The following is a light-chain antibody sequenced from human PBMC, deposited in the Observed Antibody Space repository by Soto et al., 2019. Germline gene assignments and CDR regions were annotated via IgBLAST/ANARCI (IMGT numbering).Light chain of an antibody. V-gene: IGLV2-14*01. CDR2: DVS. J-gene: IGLJ1*01. Sequence: QSVLTQPASVSGSPGQSITISCTGTRSDVGGYNYVSWYQQHPGKAPKLMIYDVSNRPSGVSNRFSGSKSGNTASLTISGLQAEDEADYYCRSYTSSSTLVFGTGTKVTVL. CDR3: RSYTSSSTLV. CDR1: RSDVGGYNY.